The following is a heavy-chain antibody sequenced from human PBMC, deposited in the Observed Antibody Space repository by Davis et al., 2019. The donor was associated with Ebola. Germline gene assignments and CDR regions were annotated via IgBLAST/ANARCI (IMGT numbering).Heavy chain of an antibody. CDR2: MNPNSGNT. V-gene: IGHV1-8*01. Sequence: ASVKVSCQASGYTFTSYDINWVRQATGQGLEWMGWMNPNSGNTGYAQKFQGRVTMTKNTSISTAYMELSSLRSEDTAVYYCARAAISVWFREGSYYYYGMDVWGQGTTVTVSS. CDR1: GYTFTSYD. J-gene: IGHJ6*02. D-gene: IGHD3-10*01. CDR3: ARAAISVWFREGSYYYYGMDV.